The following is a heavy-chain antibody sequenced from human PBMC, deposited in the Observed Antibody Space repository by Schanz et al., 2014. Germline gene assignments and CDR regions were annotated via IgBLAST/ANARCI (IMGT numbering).Heavy chain of an antibody. V-gene: IGHV7-4-1*02. Sequence: QVQLVQSGSELKKPGASVKVSCKASGYTFTSYAMNWVRQAPGQGLEWVGWINTNTGNPTYAQGFTGRFVFSLDTSCRQAYLAISSLKAEDTAAYYCTTETIAMAGTFSIWGQGTLVTVSS. CDR1: GYTFTSYA. CDR3: TTETIAMAGTFSI. CDR2: INTNTGNP. D-gene: IGHD6-19*01. J-gene: IGHJ4*02.